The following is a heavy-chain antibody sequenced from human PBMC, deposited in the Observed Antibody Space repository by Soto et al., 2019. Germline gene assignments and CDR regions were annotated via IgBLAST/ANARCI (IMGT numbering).Heavy chain of an antibody. Sequence: ASVKVSCKASGYTFTSYDINWVRQATGQGLEWMGWMNPNSGNTGYAQKFQGRVTMTRNTSISTAYMELSSLRSEDTAVYYCARELYSSVRFDPWGQGTQVTVSS. D-gene: IGHD6-25*01. J-gene: IGHJ5*02. CDR2: MNPNSGNT. CDR1: GYTFTSYD. V-gene: IGHV1-8*01. CDR3: ARELYSSVRFDP.